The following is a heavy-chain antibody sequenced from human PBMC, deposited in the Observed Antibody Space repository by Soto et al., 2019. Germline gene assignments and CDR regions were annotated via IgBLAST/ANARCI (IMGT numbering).Heavy chain of an antibody. D-gene: IGHD6-13*01. CDR3: AKVGSAAAGTDRLLYLAYFDY. Sequence: PGGSLRLSCAASEFTFSAYAMGWVRQAPGKGLEWVSAISGSGGSTYYADSVKGRFTISRDNSKNTLYLQMNSLRAEDTAVYYCAKVGSAAAGTDRLLYLAYFDYWGQGTLVTVSS. V-gene: IGHV3-23*01. CDR2: ISGSGGST. CDR1: EFTFSAYA. J-gene: IGHJ4*02.